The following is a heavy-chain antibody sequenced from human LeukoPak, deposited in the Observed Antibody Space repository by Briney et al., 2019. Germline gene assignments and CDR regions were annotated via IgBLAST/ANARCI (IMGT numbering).Heavy chain of an antibody. D-gene: IGHD6-19*01. Sequence: SETLSLTCTVSGGSISSSSYYWGWIRQPPGKGLEWIGSIYYSGSTYYNPSLKSRVTISVDTSKNQFSLKLSSVTAADTAVYYCARLGGQWLTLDYWGQGTLVTVSS. CDR1: GGSISSSSYY. CDR3: ARLGGQWLTLDY. V-gene: IGHV4-39*07. CDR2: IYYSGST. J-gene: IGHJ4*02.